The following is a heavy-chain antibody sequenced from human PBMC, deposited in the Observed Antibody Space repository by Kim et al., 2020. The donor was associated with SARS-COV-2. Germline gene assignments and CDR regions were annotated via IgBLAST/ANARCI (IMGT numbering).Heavy chain of an antibody. CDR2: ISSSSSYT. Sequence: GGSLRLSCAASGFTFSDYYMSWIRQAPGKGLEWVSYISSSSSYTNYADSVKGRFTISRDNAKNSLYLQMNSLRAEDTAVYYCARDLIGDGSWTQRYYYYGMDVWGQGTTVIVSS. V-gene: IGHV3-11*06. CDR3: ARDLIGDGSWTQRYYYYGMDV. D-gene: IGHD3-10*01. CDR1: GFTFSDYY. J-gene: IGHJ6*02.